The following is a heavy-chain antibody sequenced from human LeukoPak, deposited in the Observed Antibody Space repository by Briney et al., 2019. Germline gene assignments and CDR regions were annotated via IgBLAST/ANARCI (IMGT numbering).Heavy chain of an antibody. V-gene: IGHV3-49*03. CDR2: IRSKAYGGTT. CDR3: TTGGGVSCSSTSCPKWWSGYYYYYMDV. Sequence: GGSLRLSCTASGFTFGDYAMSWFRQAPGKGLEWVGFIRSKAYGGTTEYAASVKGRFTISRDDSKSIAYLQMNSLKTEDTAVYYYTTGGGVSCSSTSCPKWWSGYYYYYMDVWGKGTTVTVSS. D-gene: IGHD2-2*01. CDR1: GFTFGDYA. J-gene: IGHJ6*03.